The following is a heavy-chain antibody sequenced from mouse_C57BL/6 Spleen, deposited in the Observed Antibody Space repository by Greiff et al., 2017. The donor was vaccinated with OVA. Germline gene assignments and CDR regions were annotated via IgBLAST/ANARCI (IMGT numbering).Heavy chain of an antibody. CDR2: IDPSDSET. J-gene: IGHJ4*01. CDR1: GYTFTSYW. Sequence: QVQLQQPGAELVRPGSSVKLSCKASGYTFTSYWMHWVKQRPIQGLEWIGNIDPSDSETHYNQKFKDKATLTVDKSSSTAYMQLSSLTSEDSAVYYCARNDYDVFYYAMDYWGQGTSVTVSS. D-gene: IGHD2-4*01. V-gene: IGHV1-52*01. CDR3: ARNDYDVFYYAMDY.